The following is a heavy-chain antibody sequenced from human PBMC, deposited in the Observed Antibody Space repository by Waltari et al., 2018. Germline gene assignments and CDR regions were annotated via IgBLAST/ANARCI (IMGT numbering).Heavy chain of an antibody. V-gene: IGHV4-39*07. Sequence: QLQLQESGPGLVKPSETLSLTCTVSGGSISSSRYYWGWIRQPPGKGLVWIGSIYYSGSTYHHPSLKSLVTISVDTAKNQFSLKLSSVTAADTAVYYCARNVSSISSSRDAFDYWGQGTLVSVSS. CDR3: ARNVSSISSSRDAFDY. D-gene: IGHD6-13*01. CDR1: GGSISSSRYY. J-gene: IGHJ4*02. CDR2: IYYSGST.